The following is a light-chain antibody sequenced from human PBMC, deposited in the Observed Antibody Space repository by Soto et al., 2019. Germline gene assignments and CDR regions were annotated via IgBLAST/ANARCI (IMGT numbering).Light chain of an antibody. V-gene: IGKV1-27*01. Sequence: DIQVTQYPSSLSASVGDRVTITCRASQGIKNYLAWYQQEPGEIPKLLIYAASTLESGIPPRFSGSGSGTDFTLTINNLQPEDVATYYCQRYYNAPFTFGGGTKVDIK. CDR3: QRYYNAPFT. J-gene: IGKJ4*01. CDR1: QGIKNY. CDR2: AAS.